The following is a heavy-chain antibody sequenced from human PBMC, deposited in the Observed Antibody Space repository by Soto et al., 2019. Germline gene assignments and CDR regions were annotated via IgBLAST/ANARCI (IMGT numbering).Heavy chain of an antibody. D-gene: IGHD3-10*01. CDR1: GYTFTGYF. CDR3: ARVIRGAYYNSPLDT. V-gene: IGHV1-2*02. Sequence: AAVKVSCKASGYTFTGYFMHWVRQAPGQGLEWMGWINPYSGGADYAQSFQGRVTMTRDTSISTVYMELSRLRFDDTAVYYCARVIRGAYYNSPLDTWGQGTVVTVSS. J-gene: IGHJ5*02. CDR2: INPYSGGA.